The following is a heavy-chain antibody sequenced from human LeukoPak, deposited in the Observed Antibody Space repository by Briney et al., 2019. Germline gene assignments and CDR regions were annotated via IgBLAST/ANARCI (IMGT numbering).Heavy chain of an antibody. Sequence: PGGSLRLSCAASGFTFRSYGMQWVRQAPGKGLEWVTFIRYDGSKKYYADSVKGRFTISRDNAKNSLYLQMNSLRAEDTAVYYCAELGITMIGGVWGKGTTVTISS. CDR3: AELGITMIGGV. CDR2: IRYDGSKK. V-gene: IGHV3-30*02. D-gene: IGHD3-10*02. CDR1: GFTFRSYG. J-gene: IGHJ6*04.